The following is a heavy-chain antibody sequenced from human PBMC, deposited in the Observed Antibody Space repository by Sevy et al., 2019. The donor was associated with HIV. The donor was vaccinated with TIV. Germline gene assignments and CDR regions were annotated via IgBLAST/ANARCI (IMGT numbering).Heavy chain of an antibody. Sequence: GGSLRLSCAASGFTFSSYAMNWVRQAPGKGLEWVSGISDSGDSTHYADSLKGRFTISRDNTKNTLYLQMNSLRAEVTDVYYCANDQAYDILTGYYAFDIWGQGTMVTVSS. J-gene: IGHJ3*02. CDR3: ANDQAYDILTGYYAFDI. D-gene: IGHD3-9*01. V-gene: IGHV3-23*01. CDR1: GFTFSSYA. CDR2: ISDSGDST.